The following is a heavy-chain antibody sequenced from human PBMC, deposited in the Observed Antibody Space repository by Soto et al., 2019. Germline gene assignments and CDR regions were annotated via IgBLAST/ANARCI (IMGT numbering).Heavy chain of an antibody. CDR1: GFTFSSFW. V-gene: IGHV3-74*01. Sequence: GGSLRLSCAASGFTFSSFWMHWVRQAPGKGLVWVSRIKSDGSSTSYADSVKGRFIISRDNAKNTLYLQMNSLRAEDTAVYYCARGYCSGGSCYYYYYGMDVWGQGTTVTVSS. CDR3: ARGYCSGGSCYYYYYGMDV. D-gene: IGHD2-15*01. CDR2: IKSDGSST. J-gene: IGHJ6*02.